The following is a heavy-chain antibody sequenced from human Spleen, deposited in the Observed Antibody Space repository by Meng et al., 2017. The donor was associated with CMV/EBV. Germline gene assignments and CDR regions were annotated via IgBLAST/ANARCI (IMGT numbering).Heavy chain of an antibody. D-gene: IGHD1-26*01. CDR3: AREEHSGPVFDY. Sequence: QGQLQQWGAGLLKPSETLSLTCAVYGGSFSGYYWSWIRQPPGKGLEWIGEINHSGSTTYNPSLTRRVTISVDTSKNQFSLKLSSVPAADTAVYYCAREEHSGPVFDYWGQGTLVTVSS. CDR1: GGSFSGYY. J-gene: IGHJ4*02. CDR2: INHSGST. V-gene: IGHV4-34*01.